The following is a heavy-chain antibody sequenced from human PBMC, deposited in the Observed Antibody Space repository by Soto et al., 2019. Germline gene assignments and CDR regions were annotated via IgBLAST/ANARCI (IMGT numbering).Heavy chain of an antibody. D-gene: IGHD3-3*01. CDR2: INPTSGAT. CDR3: ARDPRSGLDF. CDR1: GYNFTNYY. Sequence: GASVKVSCKTSGYNFTNYYLHWVRQAPGQGLEWMGVINPTSGATIYAQRFQGNFTMTRDTSTSTVYMELNSLRCEDTAVYYCARDPRSGLDFWGQGTLVTVSS. V-gene: IGHV1-46*01. J-gene: IGHJ4*02.